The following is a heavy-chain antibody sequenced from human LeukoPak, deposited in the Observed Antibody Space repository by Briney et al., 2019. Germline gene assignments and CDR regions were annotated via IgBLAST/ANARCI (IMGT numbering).Heavy chain of an antibody. D-gene: IGHD3-3*01. CDR3: ARGLNSDFWSGYTY. CDR1: GYTFTGYY. V-gene: IGHV1-2*02. J-gene: IGHJ4*02. CDR2: INPNSGGT. Sequence: ASVTVSCKASGYTFTGYYMHWVRQAPGQGLEWMGWINPNSGGTNYAQKFHGRVTMTRDTSISTAYMELSRLRSDDTAVYYCARGLNSDFWSGYTYWGQGTLVTVSS.